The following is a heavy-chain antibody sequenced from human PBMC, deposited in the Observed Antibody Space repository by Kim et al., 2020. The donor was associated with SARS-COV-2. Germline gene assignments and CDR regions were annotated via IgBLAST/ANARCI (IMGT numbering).Heavy chain of an antibody. CDR2: IMEDGREK. V-gene: IGHV3-7*01. CDR1: GFTFSWYR. CDR3: VKDSPRYGLLV. J-gene: IGHJ6*02. Sequence: GWSLRLSCAASGFTFSWYRMHWVRQAPGKGLEWVANIMEDGREKYYVDSVKGRFTISRDNAKKSLSLQMNSLRAEDTAVYYCVKDSPRYGLLVWGQGTTVTVSS.